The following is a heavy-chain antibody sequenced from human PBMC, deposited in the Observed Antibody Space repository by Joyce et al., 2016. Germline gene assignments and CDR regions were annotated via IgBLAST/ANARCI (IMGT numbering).Heavy chain of an antibody. CDR3: ARDPGDEVIVVAPDI. Sequence: QGLLVESGGGVFKPGQSLTLSGVGSGFRFTNYGMHWVRQAPGKGLEWVSVIWHDGSTKYYGDSVRGRFTISRDNSKNTMYLNINSLRDEDTALYYCARDPGDEVIVVAPDIWGQGTMVTVSS. D-gene: IGHD3-22*01. V-gene: IGHV3-33*01. CDR1: GFRFTNYG. J-gene: IGHJ3*02. CDR2: IWHDGSTK.